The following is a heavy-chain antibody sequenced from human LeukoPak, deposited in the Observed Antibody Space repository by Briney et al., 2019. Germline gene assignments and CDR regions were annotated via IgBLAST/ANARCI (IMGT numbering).Heavy chain of an antibody. CDR3: ARVGFLLSGAFDI. Sequence: GGSLRLSCAASGFTFSTYSMNWVRQAPGKGLVWVSLINSDGSSTTYADSVKGRFTISRDNAKNTLYLQMNSLRAEDTAVYYCARVGFLLSGAFDIWGQGTMVTVSS. V-gene: IGHV3-74*01. J-gene: IGHJ3*02. D-gene: IGHD2-15*01. CDR2: INSDGSST. CDR1: GFTFSTYS.